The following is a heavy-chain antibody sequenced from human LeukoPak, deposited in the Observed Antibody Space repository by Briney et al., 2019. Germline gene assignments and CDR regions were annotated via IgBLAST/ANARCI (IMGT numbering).Heavy chain of an antibody. CDR3: AAELYGVYTDCCTFHI. V-gene: IGHV1-58*01. D-gene: IGHD4-17*01. CDR2: IIVGSGAT. CDR1: GFTFSTSA. J-gene: IGHJ3*02. Sequence: ASVKVSCKTSGFTFSTSAVQWVRQARGQRLEWIGWIIVGSGATNYAQSLQGRFTITRDMSTNTAYMELSSLGSKDSTVYYCAAELYGVYTDCCTFHIWGQGTMVTVSS.